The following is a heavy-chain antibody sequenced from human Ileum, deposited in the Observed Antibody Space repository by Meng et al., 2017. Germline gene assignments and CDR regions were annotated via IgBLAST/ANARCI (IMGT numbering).Heavy chain of an antibody. Sequence: EVQLVESGGGLIQPGGSLRLSGVVSGLDVSKNYMSWVGQAPGRGLEWVSILYSGEDAYYADSVKGRFTISRDNSQNTLYLQMNNLRVEDTAVYFCVKEWRNGYYTWFDPWGQGTLVTVSS. CDR1: GLDVSKNY. D-gene: IGHD3-3*01. CDR2: LYSGEDA. CDR3: VKEWRNGYYTWFDP. V-gene: IGHV3-53*01. J-gene: IGHJ5*01.